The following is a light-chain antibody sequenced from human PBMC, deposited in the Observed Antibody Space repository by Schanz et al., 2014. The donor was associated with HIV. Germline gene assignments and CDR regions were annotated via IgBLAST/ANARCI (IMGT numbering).Light chain of an antibody. J-gene: IGKJ4*01. CDR1: QSISIY. CDR2: AAS. CDR3: QQSYSTPPLT. Sequence: DIQMTQSPSSLSASVGDRVTITCRASQSISIYLNWYQQKPGKAPNLLIYAASSLQSGVPSRFSGSGSGTDFTLTISSLQPEDFATYYCQQSYSTPPLTFGGGTKVEIK. V-gene: IGKV1-39*01.